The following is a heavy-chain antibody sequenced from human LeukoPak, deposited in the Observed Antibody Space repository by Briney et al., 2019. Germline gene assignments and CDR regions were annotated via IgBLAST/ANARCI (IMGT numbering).Heavy chain of an antibody. CDR1: GFTFSSSA. CDR2: ISNNGGYT. V-gene: IGHV3-23*01. CDR3: ARSLPYGTTWYGRSDF. D-gene: IGHD6-13*01. Sequence: GGSLRLSCAASGFTFSSSAMSWVRQAPGKGLEWVSAISNNGGYTYYADSVQGRFTISRDNSKSTLCLQMNSLRAEDTAIYYCARSLPYGTTWYGRSDFWGQGTLVTVSS. J-gene: IGHJ4*02.